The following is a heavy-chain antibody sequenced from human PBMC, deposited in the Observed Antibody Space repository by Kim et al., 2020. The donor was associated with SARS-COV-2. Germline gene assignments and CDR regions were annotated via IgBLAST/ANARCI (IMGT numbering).Heavy chain of an antibody. J-gene: IGHJ6*02. V-gene: IGHV4-39*01. D-gene: IGHD3-10*01. CDR3: ARRGMVRGVTPLYYYYYGMDV. Sequence: SETLSLTCTVSGGSISSISYYWGWIRQPPGKGLEWIGSIYYSGSTYYNPSLKSRVTISVDTSKNQFSLKLSSVTAADTAVYYCARRGMVRGVTPLYYYYYGMDVWGQGTTVTVSS. CDR1: GGSISSISYY. CDR2: IYYSGST.